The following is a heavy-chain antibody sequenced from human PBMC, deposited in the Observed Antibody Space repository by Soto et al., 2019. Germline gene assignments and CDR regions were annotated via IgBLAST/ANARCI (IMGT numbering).Heavy chain of an antibody. Sequence: SETLSLTCTVSGGSISSSSYYWGWIRQPPGKGLEWIGSIYYSGSTYYNPSLKSRVTISVDTSKNQFSLKLSSVTAADTAVYYCRTITTVTTWRPNAWGQGTLVTVSS. CDR3: RTITTVTTWRPNA. CDR2: IYYSGST. J-gene: IGHJ4*02. CDR1: GGSISSSSYY. V-gene: IGHV4-39*01. D-gene: IGHD4-17*01.